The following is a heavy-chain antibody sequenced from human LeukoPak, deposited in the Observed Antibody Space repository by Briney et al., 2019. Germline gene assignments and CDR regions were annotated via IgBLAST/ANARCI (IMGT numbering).Heavy chain of an antibody. CDR1: GFTFSSYA. V-gene: IGHV3-23*01. J-gene: IGHJ3*01. Sequence: GGSLRLSCAASGFTFSSYAMSWVRQAPGKGLEWVSAISGSGSSTYYADSVKGRSTISRDNSKNTLYLQMNSLRAEDTAVYYCAKGHSSWYDQDAFDVWGQGTMVTVSS. CDR3: AKGHSSWYDQDAFDV. D-gene: IGHD6-13*01. CDR2: ISGSGSST.